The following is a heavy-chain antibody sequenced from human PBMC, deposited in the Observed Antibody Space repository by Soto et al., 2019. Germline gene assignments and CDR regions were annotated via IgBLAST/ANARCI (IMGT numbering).Heavy chain of an antibody. CDR3: SIELSRVVGTLVRYCSQNATHV. Sequence: PGGSLRLSCVVPGSIFIGYGMHWVRQAPGKGLEWGSGIAGGGASTSYAGSVKGRFTISRDSSQTTVYLQMNSLRAEDSAVYYCSIELSRVVGTLVRYCSQNATHVCVQGISVTASS. CDR2: IAGGGAST. J-gene: IGHJ6*02. V-gene: IGHV3-NL1*01. D-gene: IGHD2-21*02. CDR1: GSIFIGYG.